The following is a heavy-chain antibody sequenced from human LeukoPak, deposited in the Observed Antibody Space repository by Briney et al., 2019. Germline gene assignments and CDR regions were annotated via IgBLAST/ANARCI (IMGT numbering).Heavy chain of an antibody. D-gene: IGHD2-2*01. CDR3: ARGCSSTSCYDAFDI. V-gene: IGHV4-59*08. CDR1: GSGGSISNYY. CDR2: IYYSGST. Sequence: PSETLSLTCTVSGSGGSISNYYWSWIRQPPGKGLEWIGYIYYSGSTNHNPSLKSRVTMSVDTSKNQFSLKLRSVTAADTAVYYCARGCSSTSCYDAFDIWGQGTMVTVSS. J-gene: IGHJ3*02.